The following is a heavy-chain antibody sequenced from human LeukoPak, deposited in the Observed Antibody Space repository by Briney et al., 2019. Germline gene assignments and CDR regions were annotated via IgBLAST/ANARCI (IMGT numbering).Heavy chain of an antibody. J-gene: IGHJ3*02. V-gene: IGHV3-48*02. D-gene: IGHD2-2*01. CDR2: ISSSSSTI. CDR3: ANLLRGYCSSTSCSDAFDI. CDR1: GFTFSSYS. Sequence: GGSLRLSCAASGFTFSSYSMNWVRQAPGKGLEWVSYISSSSSTIYYADSVKGRFTISRDNAKNSLYLQMNSLRDEDTAVYYCANLLRGYCSSTSCSDAFDIWVQGTMVTVSS.